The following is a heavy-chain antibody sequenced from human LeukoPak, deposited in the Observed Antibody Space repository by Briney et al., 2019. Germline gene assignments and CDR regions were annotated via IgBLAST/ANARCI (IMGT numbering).Heavy chain of an antibody. J-gene: IGHJ4*02. D-gene: IGHD6-13*01. V-gene: IGHV3-23*01. CDR2: VSDSGGGT. CDR3: AKSLGAAGHEPFYH. CDR1: GFTFSTYA. Sequence: TGGSLRLSCVASGFTFSTYAMSWVRQAPGKGLEWVSGVSDSGGGTYYADSVEGRFTISRDNSKNTLYLQMNSLRAEDTAVYYCAKSLGAAGHEPFYHWGQGTLVTVSS.